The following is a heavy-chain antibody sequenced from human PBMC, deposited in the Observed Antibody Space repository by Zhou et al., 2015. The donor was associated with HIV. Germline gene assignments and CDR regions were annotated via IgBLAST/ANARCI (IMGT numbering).Heavy chain of an antibody. V-gene: IGHV3-21*04. D-gene: IGHD6-19*01. CDR3: TRGPRIVVAGDDSFDM. CDR1: AFTFSGNT. Sequence: EVQLVETGGGLIQPGGSLRLSCASSAFTFSGNTMNWVRQAPGRGLEWVSSISSSATYIYYADSVKGRFTISRDNSKNTLYLQMSSLRAEDTAVYYCTRGPRIVVAGDDSFDMWGQGTMVTVSS. CDR2: ISSSATYI. J-gene: IGHJ3*02.